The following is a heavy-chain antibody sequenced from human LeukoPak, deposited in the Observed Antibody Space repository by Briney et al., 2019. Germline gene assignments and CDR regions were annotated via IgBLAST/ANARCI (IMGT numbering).Heavy chain of an antibody. D-gene: IGHD6-13*01. CDR3: TTDGYSSSWSQFDY. Sequence: NAGGSLRLSCAASGFTFSNAWMSWVRQAPGKGLEWVGRIKSKTDGGTTDYAAPVKGRFTISRDDSKNTLYLQMNSLKTEDTAVYYCTTDGYSSSWSQFDYWGQGTLVTVSS. CDR2: IKSKTDGGTT. J-gene: IGHJ4*02. V-gene: IGHV3-15*01. CDR1: GFTFSNAW.